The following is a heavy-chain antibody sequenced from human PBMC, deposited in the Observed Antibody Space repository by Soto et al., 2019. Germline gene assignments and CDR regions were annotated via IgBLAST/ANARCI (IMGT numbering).Heavy chain of an antibody. Sequence: PGGSLRLSCAASGFTFSSYSMNWVRQAPGKGLEWVSSISSSSSYIYYADSVKGRFTISRDNAKNSLYLQMNSLRAEDTAVYYCAIGGDPGLQDFDYWGQGTLVTVSS. J-gene: IGHJ4*02. D-gene: IGHD4-4*01. CDR2: ISSSSSYI. CDR1: GFTFSSYS. CDR3: AIGGDPGLQDFDY. V-gene: IGHV3-21*01.